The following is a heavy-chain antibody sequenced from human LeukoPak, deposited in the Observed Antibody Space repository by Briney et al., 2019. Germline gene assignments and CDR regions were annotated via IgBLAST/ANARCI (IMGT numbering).Heavy chain of an antibody. Sequence: ASVKVSCKASGYTFTGYYMHWVRQAPGQGLEWMGWINPNSGGTNYAQKFQGRVTMTRDTSISTACMELSRLRSDDTAVYYCARGPRCSGGSCHYYYMDVWGKGTTVTVSS. CDR2: INPNSGGT. J-gene: IGHJ6*03. V-gene: IGHV1-2*02. CDR1: GYTFTGYY. D-gene: IGHD2-15*01. CDR3: ARGPRCSGGSCHYYYMDV.